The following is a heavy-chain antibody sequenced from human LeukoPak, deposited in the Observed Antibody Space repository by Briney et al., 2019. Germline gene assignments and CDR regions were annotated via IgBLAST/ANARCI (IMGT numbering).Heavy chain of an antibody. CDR2: INPNSGGT. CDR3: ARAGLARKQYYYYYYMDV. CDR1: GYTFTGYY. V-gene: IGHV1-2*02. D-gene: IGHD6-19*01. Sequence: ASVKVSCTASGYTFTGYYMHWVRQAPGQGLEWMGWINPNSGGTNYAQKFQGRVTMTRDTSISTAYMELSRLRSDDTAVYYCARAGLARKQYYYYYYMDVWGKGTTVTVSS. J-gene: IGHJ6*03.